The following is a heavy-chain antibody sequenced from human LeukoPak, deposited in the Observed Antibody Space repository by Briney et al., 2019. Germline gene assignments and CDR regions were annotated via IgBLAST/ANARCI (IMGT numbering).Heavy chain of an antibody. J-gene: IGHJ4*02. CDR1: GGSISSGGYY. V-gene: IGHV4-30-2*01. Sequence: SETLSLTCTVSGGSISSGGYYWSWIRQPPGKGLEWIGYIYHSGSTYYNPSLKSRVTISVDRSKNQFSLKLSSVTAADTAVYYCASGDYGYFEYWGQGTLVTVSS. D-gene: IGHD4-17*01. CDR3: ASGDYGYFEY. CDR2: IYHSGST.